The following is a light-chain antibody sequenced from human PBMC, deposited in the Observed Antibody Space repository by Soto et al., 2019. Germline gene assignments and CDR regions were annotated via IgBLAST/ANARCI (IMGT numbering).Light chain of an antibody. J-gene: IGKJ1*01. CDR1: QSVSSSY. CDR3: QQYGSSTDWT. Sequence: ALTHSPATLSLSPGERATLSCRASQSVSSSYLARYQQKPGQAPRLLIYGASSRATGITDRFSGSGSGTDFTLTISRLEPEDFAVYYCQQYGSSTDWTFGQGTKADIK. V-gene: IGKV3-20*01. CDR2: GAS.